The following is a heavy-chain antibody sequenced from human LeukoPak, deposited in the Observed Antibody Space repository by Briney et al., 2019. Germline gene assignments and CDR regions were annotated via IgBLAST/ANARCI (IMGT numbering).Heavy chain of an antibody. V-gene: IGHV1-18*01. CDR1: GYTFTSYY. CDR2: INANGGNT. J-gene: IGHJ4*02. Sequence: GASVKVSCTASGYTFTSYYMNWVRQAPGQGLEWMGRINANGGNTNYAQKLQGRVIMTKDTSTSTFYMELSSLRSDDAAVYYCASGDRGNFDYWGQGTLVTVSS. D-gene: IGHD2-21*01. CDR3: ASGDRGNFDY.